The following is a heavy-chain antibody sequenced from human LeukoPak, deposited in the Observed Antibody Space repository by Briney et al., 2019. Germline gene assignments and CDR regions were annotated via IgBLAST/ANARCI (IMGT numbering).Heavy chain of an antibody. Sequence: GGSLRLSCAASGFTFSSYSMNWVRQAPGKGLEWVSYISSSSSTIYYADSVKGRLTISRDNAKNSLYLQMNSLRAEDTAVYYCARERSSTSVDYWGQGTLVTVSS. J-gene: IGHJ4*02. D-gene: IGHD2-2*01. CDR1: GFTFSSYS. CDR2: ISSSSSTI. CDR3: ARERSSTSVDY. V-gene: IGHV3-48*01.